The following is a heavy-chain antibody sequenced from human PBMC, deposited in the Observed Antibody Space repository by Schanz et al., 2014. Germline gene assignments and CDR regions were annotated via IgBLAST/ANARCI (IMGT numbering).Heavy chain of an antibody. Sequence: QVQLVQSGAEVKKAGSSVKVSCKASGGTLTNFAVSWVRQAPGQGLEWMGWINPNSGDTEYGQQFEGRVTLTRDTSISTAYMELSSLTSDDTAVYYCARELCSSTTCYVRYDPWGQGTLVTVSS. CDR3: ARELCSSTTCYVRYDP. CDR2: INPNSGDT. V-gene: IGHV1-2*02. D-gene: IGHD2-2*01. CDR1: GGTLTNFA. J-gene: IGHJ5*02.